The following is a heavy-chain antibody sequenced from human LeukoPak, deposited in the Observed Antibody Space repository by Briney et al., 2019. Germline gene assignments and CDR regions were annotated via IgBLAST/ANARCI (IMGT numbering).Heavy chain of an antibody. D-gene: IGHD2-2*01. V-gene: IGHV3-33*08. J-gene: IGHJ6*02. CDR1: GFTFSSYG. Sequence: GGSLRLSCAASGFTFSSYGMHWVRQAPGKGLEWVAVMWYDGSNKYYADSVKGRFTISRDNSKNTLYLQMNSLRAEDTAVYYCARAAASYYYYYGMDVWGQGTTVTVSS. CDR2: MWYDGSNK. CDR3: ARAAASYYYYYGMDV.